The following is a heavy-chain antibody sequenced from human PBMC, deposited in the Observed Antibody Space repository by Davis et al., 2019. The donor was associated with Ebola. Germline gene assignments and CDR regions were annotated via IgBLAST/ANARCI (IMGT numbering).Heavy chain of an antibody. CDR3: ARAQFPTTSDH. CDR1: GGTFSNYT. V-gene: IGHV1-69*08. CDR2: VIPILGTA. Sequence: SVKVSCKASGGTFSNYTFHWVRQAPGQGLEWMGRVIPILGTADYAQRFQGRVTITADTSTHTAYMEVGILRSDDTAVYYCARAQFPTTSDHWGQGTLVTVSS. J-gene: IGHJ4*02. D-gene: IGHD1-1*01.